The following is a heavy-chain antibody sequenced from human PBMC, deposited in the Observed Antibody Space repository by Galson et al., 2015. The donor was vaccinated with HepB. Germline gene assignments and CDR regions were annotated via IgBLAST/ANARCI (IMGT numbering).Heavy chain of an antibody. J-gene: IGHJ4*02. D-gene: IGHD1-26*01. CDR3: AKGELWRSSGPSFDY. CDR1: GFTFSSYG. V-gene: IGHV3-30*18. Sequence: SLRLSCAASGFTFSSYGMHWVRQAPGKGLEWVAVISYDGSNKYYADSVKGRFTISRDNFKNTLYLQMNSLRAEDTAVYYCAKGELWRSSGPSFDYWGQGTLVTVSS. CDR2: ISYDGSNK.